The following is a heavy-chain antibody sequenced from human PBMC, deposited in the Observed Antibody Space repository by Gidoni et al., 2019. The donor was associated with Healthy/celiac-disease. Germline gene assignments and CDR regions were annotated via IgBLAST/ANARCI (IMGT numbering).Heavy chain of an antibody. D-gene: IGHD3-3*01. CDR2: ISGSGGST. J-gene: IGHJ4*02. Sequence: EVQLLESGGGLVKPGGSLRLSCAASGFTFSSDAMRWVRQAPGKGLEWVSAISGSGGSTYYADSVKGRFTISRDNSKNTLYLQMNSLRAEDTAVYYCAKAWSYDFWSGYYKDYWGQGTLVTVSS. V-gene: IGHV3-23*01. CDR3: AKAWSYDFWSGYYKDY. CDR1: GFTFSSDA.